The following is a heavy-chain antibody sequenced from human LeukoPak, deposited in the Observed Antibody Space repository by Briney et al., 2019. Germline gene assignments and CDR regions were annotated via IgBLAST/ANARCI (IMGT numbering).Heavy chain of an antibody. CDR2: IWYDGSNK. Sequence: GGSLRLSCEASGFTFSSYGMHWVRQAPGKGQEWVAVIWYDGSNKYYADSVKGRFTISRDNSKNTLYLQMNSLRAEDTAVYYCARDSTTMIVVAPLDYWGQGTLVTVSS. CDR3: ARDSTTMIVVAPLDY. CDR1: GFTFSSYG. J-gene: IGHJ4*02. V-gene: IGHV3-33*01. D-gene: IGHD3-22*01.